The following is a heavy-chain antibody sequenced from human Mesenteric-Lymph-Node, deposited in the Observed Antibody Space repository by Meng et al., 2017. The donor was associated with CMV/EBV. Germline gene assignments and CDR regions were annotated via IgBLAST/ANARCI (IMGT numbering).Heavy chain of an antibody. J-gene: IGHJ6*02. CDR2: INSDGSST. Sequence: GESLKISCAASGFTFSSYWMHWVRQAPGKGLVWVSRINSDGSSTSYADSVKGRFTISRDNAKNTLYLQMNSLRAEDTAVYYCARDKRIRLKRRDYGMDLWGRGTTVTVSS. CDR1: GFTFSSYW. V-gene: IGHV3-74*01. D-gene: IGHD2-15*01. CDR3: ARDKRIRLKRRDYGMDL.